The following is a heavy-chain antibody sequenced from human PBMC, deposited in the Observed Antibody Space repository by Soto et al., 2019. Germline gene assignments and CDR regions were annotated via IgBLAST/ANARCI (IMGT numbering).Heavy chain of an antibody. CDR2: ISTGGAL. CDR3: AAGYHAWRNNRAPPQVDL. CDR1: GGSISSYY. D-gene: IGHD3-16*01. J-gene: IGHJ5*02. V-gene: IGHV4-4*07. Sequence: SETLSLTCIVSGGSISSYYWSWIRQTDGKGLEWLGRISTGGALNFNPSLKSRVTRSADTSKNHFSLKLSSVTAAVTAVYYCAAGYHAWRNNRAPPQVDLWGQGTLVTVSS.